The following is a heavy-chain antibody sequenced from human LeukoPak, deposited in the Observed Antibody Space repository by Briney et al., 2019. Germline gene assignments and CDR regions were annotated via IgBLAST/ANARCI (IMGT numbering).Heavy chain of an antibody. CDR3: ARDTLTGDLTLLDY. J-gene: IGHJ4*02. D-gene: IGHD7-27*01. V-gene: IGHV4-39*07. CDR1: GGSISSSSYY. Sequence: SETLSLTCTVSGGSISSSSYYWGWIRQPPGKGLEWIGSIYYSGSTYYNPSLKSRVTISVDTSKNQFSLKLSSVTAADTAVYYCARDTLTGDLTLLDYWGQGTLVTVSS. CDR2: IYYSGST.